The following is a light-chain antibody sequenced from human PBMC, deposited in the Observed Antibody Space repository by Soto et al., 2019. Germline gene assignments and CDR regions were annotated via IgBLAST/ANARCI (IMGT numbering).Light chain of an antibody. CDR1: QGISNW. J-gene: IGKJ2*01. Sequence: DIQLTQSPSSVSASVGDRVTLTCRASQGISNWLAWYQQKPGKAPKLLISAASTLQGGVPSRFSGSFSGTDFTLPITSRQAEDFATYFCQQAYSLPVTFGQGTKLEIK. V-gene: IGKV1-12*01. CDR3: QQAYSLPVT. CDR2: AAS.